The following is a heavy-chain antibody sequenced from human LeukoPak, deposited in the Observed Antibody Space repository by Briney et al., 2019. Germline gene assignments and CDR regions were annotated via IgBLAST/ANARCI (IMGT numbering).Heavy chain of an antibody. Sequence: GGSLRLSCAASGFTFSSYEMNWVRQAPGKGLEWVSYISSSGSTIYHADSVKGRFTISRDNAKNSLYLQMNSLRAEDTAVYYCARGGEGIVVVPAAMGAFDIWGQGTMVTVSS. CDR2: ISSSGSTI. CDR1: GFTFSSYE. J-gene: IGHJ3*02. D-gene: IGHD2-2*01. V-gene: IGHV3-48*03. CDR3: ARGGEGIVVVPAAMGAFDI.